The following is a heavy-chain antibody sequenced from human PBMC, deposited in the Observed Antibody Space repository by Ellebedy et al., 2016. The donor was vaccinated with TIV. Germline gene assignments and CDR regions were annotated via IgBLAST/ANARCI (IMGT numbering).Heavy chain of an antibody. CDR1: GFTFSHYA. CDR2: VSYDGNTK. D-gene: IGHD6-19*01. V-gene: IGHV3-30*04. J-gene: IGHJ4*02. Sequence: GASLKISCAASGFTFSHYAMHWVRQAPGKGLEWGAEVSYDGNTKYYTDSVKGRFTIPRDNSKNTLYLQMNSLRAEDTAVYYCPYSSGWYKFDDWGQGTLVTVSS. CDR3: PYSSGWYKFDD.